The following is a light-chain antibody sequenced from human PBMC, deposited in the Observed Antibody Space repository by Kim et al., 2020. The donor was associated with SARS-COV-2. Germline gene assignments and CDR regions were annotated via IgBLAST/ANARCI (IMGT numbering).Light chain of an antibody. V-gene: IGKV1-5*03. CDR2: KAS. J-gene: IGKJ2*02. Sequence: DIQMTQSPSTLSASVGDRVTITCRASQSISSWLAWYQQKPGKAPKLLIYKASSLESGVPSRFSGSGSGTEFTLTISSLPPDDFATYYCQQYNSYPWTFGQGTKLEI. CDR3: QQYNSYPWT. CDR1: QSISSW.